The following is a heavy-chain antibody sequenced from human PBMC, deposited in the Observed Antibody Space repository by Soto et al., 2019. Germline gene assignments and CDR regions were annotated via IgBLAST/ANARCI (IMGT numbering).Heavy chain of an antibody. CDR3: ARDIADPEHTLDY. V-gene: IGHV3-21*01. Sequence: EVQLVESGGGLVKPGGSLRLSCAASGFTFSSYSMNWVRQAPGKGLEWVSSISSSSSYIYYADSVKGRFTISRDNAKNPLYLQMNSLRAEDTAVYYCARDIADPEHTLDYWGQGTLVTVSS. CDR1: GFTFSSYS. D-gene: IGHD1-26*01. J-gene: IGHJ4*02. CDR2: ISSSSSYI.